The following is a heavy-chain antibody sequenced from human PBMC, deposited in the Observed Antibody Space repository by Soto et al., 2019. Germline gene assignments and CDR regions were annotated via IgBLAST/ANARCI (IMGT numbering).Heavy chain of an antibody. CDR3: ASYSSVGNYDFLNPTGYYYGMDV. CDR2: IIPIFGTA. V-gene: IGHV1-69*06. D-gene: IGHD3-3*01. J-gene: IGHJ6*02. CDR1: GGTFSSYA. Sequence: ASVKVSCKASGGTFSSYAISWVRQAPGQGLEWMGGIIPIFGTANYAQKFQGRVTITADKSTSTAYMELSSLRSEDTAVYYCASYSSVGNYDFLNPTGYYYGMDVWGQGTTVTVSS.